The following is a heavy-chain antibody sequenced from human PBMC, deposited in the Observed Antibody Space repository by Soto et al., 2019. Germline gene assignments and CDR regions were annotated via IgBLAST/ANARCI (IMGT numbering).Heavy chain of an antibody. CDR3: ARAITIFGVVIPWVAHQPMDF. Sequence: ASEKVSCNASGYTFTSYGISWVRQAPGQGLEWMGWISAYNGNTNYAQKLQGRVTMTTDTSTSTAYMELRSLRSDDTAVYYCARAITIFGVVIPWVAHQPMDFRGQGTMVTV. CDR2: ISAYNGNT. V-gene: IGHV1-18*04. D-gene: IGHD3-3*01. CDR1: GYTFTSYG. J-gene: IGHJ3*01.